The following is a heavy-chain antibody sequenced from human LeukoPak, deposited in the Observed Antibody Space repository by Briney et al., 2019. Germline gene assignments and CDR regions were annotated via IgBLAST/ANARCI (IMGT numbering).Heavy chain of an antibody. CDR3: ARDWSDIVVVPAANIDWYYYYGMDV. J-gene: IGHJ6*02. CDR1: GFTFSSYG. V-gene: IGHV3-30*19. CDR2: IWYDGSNK. D-gene: IGHD2-2*01. Sequence: GGSLRLSCAASGFTFSSYGMHWVRQAPGKGLEWVAVIWYDGSNKYYADSVKGRLTISRDNSKNTLYLQMNSLRAEDTAVYYCARDWSDIVVVPAANIDWYYYYGMDVWGQGTTVTVSS.